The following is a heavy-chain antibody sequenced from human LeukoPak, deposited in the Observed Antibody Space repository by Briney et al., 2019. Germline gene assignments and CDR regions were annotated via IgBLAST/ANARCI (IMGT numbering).Heavy chain of an antibody. CDR1: GYSISSGYY. CDR3: ARDLGHSSDDY. CDR2: IGPSGGP. D-gene: IGHD5-18*01. J-gene: IGHJ4*02. Sequence: RSETLSLTCVVSGYSISSGYYWGWIRQPPGKGLEWIGSIGPSGGPYYNPSLKSRVTISMDTSKNQFPLKLSSVTAADTAMYYCARDLGHSSDDYWGPGTQVTVSS. V-gene: IGHV4-38-2*02.